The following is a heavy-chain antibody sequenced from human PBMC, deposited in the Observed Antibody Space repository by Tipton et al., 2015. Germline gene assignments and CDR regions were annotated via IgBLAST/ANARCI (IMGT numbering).Heavy chain of an antibody. J-gene: IGHJ5*02. Sequence: TLSLTCTVSGGSLNSNTFYWGWIRQPPGKGLEWIGYTYNSGTTYYNPSLRSRVTISVDTSANQFSLNLSSVTAADTAVYYCARDCSTGYYYGWFDPWGQGTLVTVSS. CDR3: ARDCSTGYYYGWFDP. D-gene: IGHD3-22*01. CDR1: GGSLNSNTFY. V-gene: IGHV4-31*03. CDR2: TYNSGTT.